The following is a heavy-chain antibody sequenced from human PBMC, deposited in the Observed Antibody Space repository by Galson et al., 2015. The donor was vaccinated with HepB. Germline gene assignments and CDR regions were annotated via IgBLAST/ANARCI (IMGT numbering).Heavy chain of an antibody. J-gene: IGHJ4*02. V-gene: IGHV3-66*04. CDR1: GFTVSSNY. Sequence: SLRLSCAASGFTVSSNYMSWVRQAPGKGLEWVSVIYSGGSTYYADSVKGRFTISRDNSKNTLYLQMNSLRAEDTAVYYCARPRGGNVLLIDYWGQGTLVTVSS. CDR2: IYSGGST. D-gene: IGHD4-23*01. CDR3: ARPRGGNVLLIDY.